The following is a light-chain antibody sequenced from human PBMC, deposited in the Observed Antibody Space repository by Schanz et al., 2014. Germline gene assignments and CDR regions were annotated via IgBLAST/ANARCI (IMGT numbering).Light chain of an antibody. CDR3: QQYGSSPPCT. V-gene: IGKV3-20*01. Sequence: EIVLTQSPATLSVSPGERASLSCRASQYLAYNLAWYQQKPGQAPRLLIYGASSRATGIPDRFSGSGSGTDSTLTISRLEPEDFALYYCQQYGSSPPCTFGQGTKLEIK. J-gene: IGKJ2*02. CDR1: QYLAYN. CDR2: GAS.